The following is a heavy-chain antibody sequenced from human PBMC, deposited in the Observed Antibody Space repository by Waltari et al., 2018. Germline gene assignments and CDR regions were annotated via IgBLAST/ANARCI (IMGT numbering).Heavy chain of an antibody. J-gene: IGHJ4*02. CDR2: IKSKADGGTT. CDR3: TTDYPPYDRRGY. V-gene: IGHV3-15*01. Sequence: EVHLVESGGGLVEPGGSLRLSCAASGFTFTDAWMRWVRQAPGKGLECVGRIKSKADGGTTDYVAPVKGRFSISIDDSENTLYLQMNSLKTEDTAVYYCTTDYPPYDRRGYWGQGTLVTVSS. CDR1: GFTFTDAW. D-gene: IGHD3-22*01.